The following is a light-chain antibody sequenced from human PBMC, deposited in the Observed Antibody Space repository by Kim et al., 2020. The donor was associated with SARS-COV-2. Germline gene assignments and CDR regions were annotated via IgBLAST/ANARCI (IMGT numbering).Light chain of an antibody. CDR3: QQYYSYPVT. V-gene: IGKV1-8*01. J-gene: IGKJ3*01. CDR2: AAS. Sequence: AIRITQSPSSLSASTGDRVTITCRASQGISSYLAWYQQKSGKAPKLLIYAASTLQSGVPSRFSGSGSGTDFTLTISCLQSEDFATYYCQQYYSYPVTFGPGTKVDIK. CDR1: QGISSY.